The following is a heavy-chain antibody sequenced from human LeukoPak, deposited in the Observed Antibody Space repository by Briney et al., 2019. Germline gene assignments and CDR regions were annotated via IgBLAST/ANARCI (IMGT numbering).Heavy chain of an antibody. J-gene: IGHJ6*02. Sequence: GSLRLSCAASGFTFNSYSMNWVRQAPGKGLEWVSYVSSVSSSMYYADSVKGRFTISRDNAKNLLYLQMNSLRAEDTAVYYCARDPDRSTYGMDVWGQGTTVTVSS. CDR1: GFTFNSYS. CDR3: ARDPDRSTYGMDV. V-gene: IGHV3-48*01. D-gene: IGHD1-14*01. CDR2: VSSVSSSM.